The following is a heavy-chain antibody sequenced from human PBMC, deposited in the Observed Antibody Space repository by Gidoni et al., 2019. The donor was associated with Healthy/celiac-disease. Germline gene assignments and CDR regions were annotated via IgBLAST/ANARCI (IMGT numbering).Heavy chain of an antibody. Sequence: EVQLVESGGVVVQPGGSLRLSCAASGFTFDDYTMHWVRQAPGKGREWVSLISWDGGSTYYADSVKGRFTISRDNSKNSLYLQMNSLRTEDTALYYCVSGNPDCSGGSCHRYTWFFDIWGQGTMVTVSS. J-gene: IGHJ3*02. CDR2: ISWDGGST. CDR1: GFTFDDYT. CDR3: VSGNPDCSGGSCHRYTWFFDI. D-gene: IGHD2-15*01. V-gene: IGHV3-43*01.